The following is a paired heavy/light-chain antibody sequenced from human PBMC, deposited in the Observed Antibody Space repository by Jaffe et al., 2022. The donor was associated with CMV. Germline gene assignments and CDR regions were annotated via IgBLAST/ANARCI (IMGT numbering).Light chain of an antibody. Sequence: EIVMTQSPATLSVSPGERATLSCRASQRVSSNLAWYQQKLGQAPRLLIYGVSTRATSIPARFSGSGSGTEFTLTISSLQSEDFAVYYCQQYNTWPFTFGPGTKVDIK. V-gene: IGKV3-15*01. CDR2: GVS. CDR3: QQYNTWPFT. CDR1: QRVSSN. J-gene: IGKJ3*01.
Heavy chain of an antibody. J-gene: IGHJ5*02. CDR2: INHGGGT. CDR1: GGSFSGYS. V-gene: IGHV4-34*01. D-gene: IGHD2-15*01. CDR3: TRRRATGFCSGRSCFPFVGWFDP. Sequence: QVQLQQWGAGLSKPSETLSLTCAVSGGSFSGYSWTWIRQSPGKGLEWIGEINHGGGTNYNPSLKSRVTVSLDTSKNHFSLNVTSVTAADTAVYYCTRRRATGFCSGRSCFPFVGWFDPWGQGTLVTVSS.